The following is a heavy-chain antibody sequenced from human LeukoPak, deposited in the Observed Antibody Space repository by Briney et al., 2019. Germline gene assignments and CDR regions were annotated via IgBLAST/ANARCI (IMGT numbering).Heavy chain of an antibody. CDR3: ARDPGVVAFHYLDF. Sequence: PGGSLRLSCAASGLTFSSYGMHWVRQAPGKGLEWVAVIWYDGSNKYYADSVKGRFTISRDNSKDTVYLQMNYLRADDTAVYYCARDPGVVAFHYLDFWGQGTLVTVSS. D-gene: IGHD3-3*01. V-gene: IGHV3-33*01. CDR1: GLTFSSYG. J-gene: IGHJ4*02. CDR2: IWYDGSNK.